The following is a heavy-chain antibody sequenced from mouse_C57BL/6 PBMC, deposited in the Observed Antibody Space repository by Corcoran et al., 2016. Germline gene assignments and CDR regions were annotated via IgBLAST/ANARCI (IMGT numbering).Heavy chain of an antibody. V-gene: IGHV1-26*01. CDR3: SYYDYGFGY. CDR2: INPNNGGT. CDR1: GSTFTDYY. J-gene: IGHJ2*01. D-gene: IGHD2-4*01. Sequence: EVQLEQSGPELVKPGASVKISCKASGSTFTDYYMNWVKQSHGKSLEWMGDINPNNGGTSYNQKFKGKATLTVDKSSSTAYMELSSLTSEDTAVYFCSYYDYGFGYWGQGTTLAFSS.